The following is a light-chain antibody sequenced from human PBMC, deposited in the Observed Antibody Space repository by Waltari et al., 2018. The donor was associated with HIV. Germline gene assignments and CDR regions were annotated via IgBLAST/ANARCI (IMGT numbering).Light chain of an antibody. Sequence: QSVLTQTPSASGTPGQRVTIPCSGSSSNIGSNTVSCFQQLPGTPPNPRSWSIMQRPSGVPDRSSGSKSRTSASLAITGLQSEDEADYYCAAWDDSLNGWVFGGGTKLTVL. CDR2: SIM. CDR3: AAWDDSLNGWV. J-gene: IGLJ3*02. V-gene: IGLV1-44*01. CDR1: SSNIGSNT.